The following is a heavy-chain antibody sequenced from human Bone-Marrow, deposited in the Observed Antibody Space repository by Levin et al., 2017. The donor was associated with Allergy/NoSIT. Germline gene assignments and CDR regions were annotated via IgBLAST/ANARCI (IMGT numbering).Heavy chain of an antibody. D-gene: IGHD1-26*01. J-gene: IGHJ4*02. CDR3: VKGGGGSYPHY. Sequence: SETLSLTCTVSGGSISSDYWSWIRQSPGRGLEFLGYIFHTGNTYYNPSLESRVIMSVDASQKQFSLKLTSVTAADTAVYFCVKGGGGSYPHYWGQGILVTVSS. CDR2: IFHTGNT. CDR1: GGSISSDY. V-gene: IGHV4-59*03.